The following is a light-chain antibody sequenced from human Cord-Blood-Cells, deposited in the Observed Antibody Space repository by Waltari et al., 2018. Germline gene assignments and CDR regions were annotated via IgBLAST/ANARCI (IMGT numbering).Light chain of an antibody. CDR3: YSAADNNQV. Sequence: SYELTQPSSVSVSPGQTARLTCSGDVLAKKKYARWFQQKPGQAPVLVIYKESEPPAVFPERFSGSSSDTTFMLTISVAQVDDDADYYCYSAADNNQVFGGGTKLTVL. J-gene: IGLJ3*02. V-gene: IGLV3-27*01. CDR2: KES. CDR1: VLAKKKY.